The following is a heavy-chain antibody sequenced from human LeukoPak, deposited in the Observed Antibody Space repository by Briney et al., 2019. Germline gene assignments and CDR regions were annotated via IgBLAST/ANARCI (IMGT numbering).Heavy chain of an antibody. Sequence: SETLSLTCTVSGGSISSYYWSWIRQPAGKGLEWIGRIYTSGSTNYNPSLKSRVTMSVDTSKNQFSLKLSSVTAADTAAYYCARGRRFGESYYFDYWGQGTLVTVSS. CDR3: ARGRRFGESYYFDY. J-gene: IGHJ4*02. CDR1: GGSISSYY. V-gene: IGHV4-4*07. CDR2: IYTSGST. D-gene: IGHD3-10*01.